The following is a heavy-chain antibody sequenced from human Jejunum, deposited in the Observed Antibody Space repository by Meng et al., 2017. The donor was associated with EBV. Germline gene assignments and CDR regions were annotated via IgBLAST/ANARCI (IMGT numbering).Heavy chain of an antibody. CDR3: VSRPGFNIGPFDY. CDR2: INPGNGET. V-gene: IGHV1-3*01. CDR1: GYTFTNYP. D-gene: IGHD3/OR15-3a*01. J-gene: IGHJ4*02. Sequence: QVQLCQSGAEVKKPGASVKLSCKASGYTFTNYPIHWVRQAPGQRPEWMGCINPGNGETEFSQKFQGRVTITRDTSATTAYMELTSLRSEDTAVYYCVSRPGFNIGPFDYWGQGTLVTVSS.